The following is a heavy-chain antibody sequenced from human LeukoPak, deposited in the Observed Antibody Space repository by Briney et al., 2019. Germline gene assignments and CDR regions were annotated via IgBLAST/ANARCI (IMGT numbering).Heavy chain of an antibody. CDR1: GGSISSSSYY. CDR2: IYYSGST. CDR3: ARTSSTSSYMDV. V-gene: IGHV4-39*01. J-gene: IGHJ6*03. D-gene: IGHD2-2*01. Sequence: SETLSLTCTVSGGSISSSSYYWGWIRQPPGKGLEWIGSIYYSGSTYYNPSLKSRVTISVDTSKNQFSLKLSSVTAADTAVYYCARTSSTSSYMDVWGKGTTVTVSS.